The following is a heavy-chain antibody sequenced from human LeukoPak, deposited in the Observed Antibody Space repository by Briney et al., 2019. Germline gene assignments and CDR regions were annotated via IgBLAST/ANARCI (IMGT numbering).Heavy chain of an antibody. CDR3: ARDLRWWQPRYFDY. V-gene: IGHV1-18*01. CDR1: GYTFTSYG. CDR2: ISAYNGNT. J-gene: IGHJ4*02. Sequence: GASVKVSCKAPGYTFTSYGISWVRQAPGQGLEWMGWISAYNGNTNYAQKLQGRVTMTTDTSTSTAYMELRSLRSDDTAVYYCARDLRWWQPRYFDYWGQGTLVTVPS. D-gene: IGHD2-15*01.